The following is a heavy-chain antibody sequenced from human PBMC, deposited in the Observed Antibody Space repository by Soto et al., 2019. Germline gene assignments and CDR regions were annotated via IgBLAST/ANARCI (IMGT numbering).Heavy chain of an antibody. CDR2: ISGSGDST. CDR3: AKRTVGWYFDL. Sequence: EVQLLESGGGLVQPGGSLRLSCAASGFTFSSYAMSWVRQAPGKGLEWVSAISGSGDSTYYADSVKGRITISRDNSKNTQYLQMNSLRAEDTAVYYCAKRTVGWYFDLWGRGTLVTVSS. CDR1: GFTFSSYA. J-gene: IGHJ2*01. D-gene: IGHD4-17*01. V-gene: IGHV3-23*01.